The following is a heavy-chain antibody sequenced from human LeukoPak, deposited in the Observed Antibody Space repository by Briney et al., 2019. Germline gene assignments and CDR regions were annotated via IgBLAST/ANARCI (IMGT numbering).Heavy chain of an antibody. CDR2: MWADGSKT. CDR3: ARDAYTSAFYWYFDL. CDR1: GFPLSNYG. J-gene: IGHJ2*01. Sequence: GGSLRLSCTASGFPLSNYGMHWVRQAPGKGLELVALMWADGSKTSYANSVKGRFTISRDISRNTLYLQMNSLRAEDTALYYCARDAYTSAFYWYFDLWGRGTLVTVSS. V-gene: IGHV3-33*01. D-gene: IGHD1-1*01.